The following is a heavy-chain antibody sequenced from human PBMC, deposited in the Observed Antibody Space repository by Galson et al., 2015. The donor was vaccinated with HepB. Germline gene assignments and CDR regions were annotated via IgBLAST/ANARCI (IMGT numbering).Heavy chain of an antibody. CDR3: TTKGWGSGFGY. CDR1: GFTFSNAW. CDR2: IKKKADGGTT. D-gene: IGHD1-26*01. J-gene: IGHJ4*02. V-gene: IGHV3-15*01. Sequence: SLRLSCAASGFTFSNAWMSWVRQAPGKGLEWVGRIKKKADGGTTDYAAPVKGRFTISRDDSGDTLYLQMNSLTTEDTAVYYCTTKGWGSGFGYWGQGPLVTVSS.